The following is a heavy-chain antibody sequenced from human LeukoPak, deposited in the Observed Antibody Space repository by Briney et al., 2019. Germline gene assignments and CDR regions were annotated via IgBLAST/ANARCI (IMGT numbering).Heavy chain of an antibody. CDR1: GGTFINYP. CDR3: GRDSSTTLQPFGKIDP. V-gene: IGHV1-69*13. Sequence: SVKVSCKTSGGTFINYPISWVRQAPGQGLEWMGGIIPIFNITNYAQNFQGRISITADESTSTAYMELSSLRSEDTAVYYCGRDSSTTLQPFGKIDPWGQGTLVTVSS. D-gene: IGHD6-6*01. J-gene: IGHJ5*02. CDR2: IIPIFNIT.